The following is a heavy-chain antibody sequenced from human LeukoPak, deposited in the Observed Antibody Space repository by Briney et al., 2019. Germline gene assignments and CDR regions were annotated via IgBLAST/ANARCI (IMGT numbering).Heavy chain of an antibody. Sequence: ASVKVSCKASGYTFTGPYMHWVRQAPGQGLEWMGWINPNSGGTNYAQNFQGRVTMTRDTSFSTAYMEVSRLRSEDTAVYYCARDPGSSWYRYYYYGMDVWGQGTTVTVSS. CDR3: ARDPGSSWYRYYYYGMDV. J-gene: IGHJ6*02. CDR2: INPNSGGT. CDR1: GYTFTGPY. D-gene: IGHD6-13*01. V-gene: IGHV1-2*02.